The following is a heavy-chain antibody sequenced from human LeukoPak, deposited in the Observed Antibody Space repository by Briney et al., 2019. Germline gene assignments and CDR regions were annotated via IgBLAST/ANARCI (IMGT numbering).Heavy chain of an antibody. CDR2: ISSSSSYI. CDR1: GFTFSSYW. J-gene: IGHJ4*02. D-gene: IGHD5-24*01. CDR3: ARDAYRDGYKY. Sequence: GGSLRLSCAASGFTFSSYWKSWVRQAPGKGLEWVSSISSSSSYIYYADSVKGRFTISRDNAKNSLYLQMNSLRAEDTAVYYCARDAYRDGYKYWGQGTLVTVSS. V-gene: IGHV3-21*01.